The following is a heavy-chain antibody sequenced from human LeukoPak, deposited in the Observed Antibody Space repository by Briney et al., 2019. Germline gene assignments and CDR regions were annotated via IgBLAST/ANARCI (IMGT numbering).Heavy chain of an antibody. J-gene: IGHJ4*02. D-gene: IGHD3-22*01. Sequence: SVKVSCKASGGTFGSYAISWVRQAPGQGLEWMGRIIPIFGTANYAQKFQGRVTITTDESTSTAYMELSSLRSEDTAVYYCATVPDSSGHFDHWGQGTLVTVSS. V-gene: IGHV1-69*05. CDR2: IIPIFGTA. CDR1: GGTFGSYA. CDR3: ATVPDSSGHFDH.